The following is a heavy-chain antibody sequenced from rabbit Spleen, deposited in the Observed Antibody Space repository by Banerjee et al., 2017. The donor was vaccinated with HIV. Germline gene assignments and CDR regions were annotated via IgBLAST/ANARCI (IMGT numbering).Heavy chain of an antibody. Sequence: QQQLVESGGGLVKPGASLTLTCTASGFSFNNNYWICWVRQAPGKGLELIACIHGGSINNVYYATWAKGRFTISKASSTTVTLQTTSLTAADTATYFCARFYAGYGDFGYAAMWGPGTLVTVS. D-gene: IGHD7-1*01. J-gene: IGHJ4*01. V-gene: IGHV1S45*01. CDR3: ARFYAGYGDFGYAAM. CDR1: GFSFNNNYW. CDR2: IHGGSINNV.